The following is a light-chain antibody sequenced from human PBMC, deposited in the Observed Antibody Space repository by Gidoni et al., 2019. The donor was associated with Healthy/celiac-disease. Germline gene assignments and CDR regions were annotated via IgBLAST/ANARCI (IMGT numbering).Light chain of an antibody. Sequence: EIVMTQSPATLSVSPGERATLSCRASQSVSSNLAWYQQQPGQAPRLLIYGASTRATGIPARFSGSGSGTDFPLTISSLQSEDFAVYYCQQYNNWPLTFGGGTKVEIK. CDR3: QQYNNWPLT. CDR1: QSVSSN. CDR2: GAS. J-gene: IGKJ4*01. V-gene: IGKV3-15*01.